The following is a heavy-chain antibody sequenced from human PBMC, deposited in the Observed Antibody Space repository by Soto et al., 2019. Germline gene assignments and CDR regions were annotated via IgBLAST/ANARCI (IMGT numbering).Heavy chain of an antibody. CDR3: ARFNGYPLADDY. V-gene: IGHV3-20*04. D-gene: IGHD2-2*03. CDR2: INWNGGST. Sequence: PGGSLRLSCAASGFTFDDSGMSWVRQAPGKGLEWVSGINWNGGSTGYADSVKGRFTISRDNAKNSLYLQMNSLRAEDTALYYCARFNGYPLADDYWGQGTLVTVSS. CDR1: GFTFDDSG. J-gene: IGHJ4*02.